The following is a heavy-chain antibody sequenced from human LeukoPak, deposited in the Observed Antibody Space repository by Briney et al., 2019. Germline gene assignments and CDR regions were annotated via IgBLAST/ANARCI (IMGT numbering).Heavy chain of an antibody. Sequence: ASVKVSCKASGDTFPGYYMHWVRQAPGQGLEWMGWINPNSGGTNYAQKFQGRVTMTRDTSISTAYMELSRLRSDDTAVYYCATINYYDSSGYAFDYWGQGTLVTVSS. CDR1: GDTFPGYY. V-gene: IGHV1-2*02. CDR2: INPNSGGT. J-gene: IGHJ4*02. CDR3: ATINYYDSSGYAFDY. D-gene: IGHD3-22*01.